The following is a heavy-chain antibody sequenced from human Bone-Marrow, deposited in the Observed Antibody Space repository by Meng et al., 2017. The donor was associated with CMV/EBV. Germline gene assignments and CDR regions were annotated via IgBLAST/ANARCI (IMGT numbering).Heavy chain of an antibody. J-gene: IGHJ6*02. CDR2: ISWDGGST. D-gene: IGHD3-10*01. CDR1: GFTFDDYA. V-gene: IGHV3-43D*03. CDR3: AKGPMVRGVISYYGMDV. Sequence: GGSLRLSCAASGFTFDDYAMHWVRQAPGKGLEWVSLISWDGGSTYYADSVKGRFTISRDNSKNSLYLQMNSLRAEDTALYYCAKGPMVRGVISYYGMDVWGQGTTVPVSS.